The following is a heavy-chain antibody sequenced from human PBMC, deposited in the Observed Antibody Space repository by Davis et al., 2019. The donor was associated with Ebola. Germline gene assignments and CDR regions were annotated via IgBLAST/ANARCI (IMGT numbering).Heavy chain of an antibody. J-gene: IGHJ4*02. CDR1: GFTFGDYA. D-gene: IGHD2-2*01. CDR3: TRGCSSTSCYRSIDY. CDR2: IRSKAYGGTT. Sequence: PGGSLRLSCTASGFTFGDYAMSWFRQAPGKGLEWVGFIRSKAYGGTTEYAASVKGRFTISRDDSKSIAYLQMNSLKTEDTAVYYCTRGCSSTSCYRSIDYWGQGTLVTVSS. V-gene: IGHV3-49*03.